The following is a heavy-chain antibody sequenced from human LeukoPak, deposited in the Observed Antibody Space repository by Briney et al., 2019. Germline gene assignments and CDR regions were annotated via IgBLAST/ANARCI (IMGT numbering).Heavy chain of an antibody. CDR1: GFTISSYA. CDR3: AKDLRVTSSSPF. D-gene: IGHD5-18*01. J-gene: IGHJ3*01. CDR2: ISGSGGST. Sequence: PGRALRLSCAASGFTISSYAMSWVRQAPGRGLEWVSVISGSGGSTYYADSVKGRFTISRDGSKNILYLQMNSLRAEDTAIYYCAKDLRVTSSSPFWGQGTMVTVSS. V-gene: IGHV3-23*01.